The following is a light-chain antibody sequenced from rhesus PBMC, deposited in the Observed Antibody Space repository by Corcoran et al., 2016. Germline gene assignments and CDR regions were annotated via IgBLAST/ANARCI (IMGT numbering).Light chain of an antibody. J-gene: IGKJ3*01. CDR3: QKYSSLPFT. CDR2: GAS. Sequence: QVILTQSPATLSLSPGERATLSCRARQSVSSYLAWYQQKPGQAPNLPFYGASSRATGIPDRFSGSGCGTEFTITISSLGPEDFAVYYCQKYSSLPFTFGPGTKLDIK. V-gene: IGKV3-53*02. CDR1: QSVSSY.